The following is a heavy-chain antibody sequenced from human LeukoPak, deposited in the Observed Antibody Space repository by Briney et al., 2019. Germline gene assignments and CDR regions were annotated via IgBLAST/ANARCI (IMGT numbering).Heavy chain of an antibody. V-gene: IGHV4-39*01. Sequence: PSETLSLTCTVSGGSISSSSYYWGWIRQPPGKGLEWIGSIYYSGSTYYNPSLKSRVTISVDTSKNQFSLKLSSVTAADTAVYHCARHSDVGVVEYGMDVWGQGTTVTVSS. CDR2: IYYSGST. CDR3: ARHSDVGVVEYGMDV. CDR1: GGSISSSSYY. J-gene: IGHJ6*02.